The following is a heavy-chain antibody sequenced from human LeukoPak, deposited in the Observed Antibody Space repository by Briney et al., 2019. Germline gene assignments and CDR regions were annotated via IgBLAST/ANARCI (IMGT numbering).Heavy chain of an antibody. V-gene: IGHV3-23*01. CDR2: ISGSGGSR. CDR3: AKDQGEEYYDFWSGPFQH. CDR1: GFTFSSYA. Sequence: GGSLRLXCAASGFTFSSYAMSWVRQAPGKEPEWVSAISGSGGSRYYADSVKGRFTISRDNSKNTLYLQMNSLRAEDTAAYYCAKDQGEEYYDFWSGPFQHWGQGTLVTVSS. J-gene: IGHJ1*01. D-gene: IGHD3-3*01.